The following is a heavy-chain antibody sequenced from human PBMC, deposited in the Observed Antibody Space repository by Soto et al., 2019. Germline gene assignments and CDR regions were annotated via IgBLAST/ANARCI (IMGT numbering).Heavy chain of an antibody. Sequence: RESMRLSCSWSEFTFRLFDFDGVRPPSGQGLEWVATIGTIGGSSYSAPMMRGFAVSSKNAKSSVSLKMNSLPVADTAVYFCVRGHEVGARFFDYWGQGTLVTVSS. J-gene: IGHJ4*02. CDR3: VRGHEVGARFFDY. V-gene: IGHV3-13*01. D-gene: IGHD2-15*01. CDR1: EFTFRLFD. CDR2: IGTIGGS.